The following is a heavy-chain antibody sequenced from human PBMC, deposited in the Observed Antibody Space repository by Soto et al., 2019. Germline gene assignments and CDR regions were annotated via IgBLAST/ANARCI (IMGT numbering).Heavy chain of an antibody. D-gene: IGHD3-9*01. V-gene: IGHV4-59*01. CDR2: IYYSGST. CDR3: AIGYDILTGYSLGT. J-gene: IGHJ5*02. Sequence: SETLSLTCTVSGGSISSYYWSWIRQPPGKGLEWIGYIYYSGSTNYNPSLKSRVTISVDTSKNQFSLKLSSVTAADTAVYYCAIGYDILTGYSLGTWGQGTLVTVSS. CDR1: GGSISSYY.